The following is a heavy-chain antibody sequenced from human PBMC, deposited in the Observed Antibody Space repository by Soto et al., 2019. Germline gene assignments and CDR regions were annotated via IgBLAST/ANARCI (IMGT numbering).Heavy chain of an antibody. D-gene: IGHD2-15*01. CDR2: ISWDGGGI. CDR3: AKDPSPQCCSGACWHFT. J-gene: IGHJ4*02. CDR1: GFTFDDYA. V-gene: IGHV3-9*01. Sequence: PGGSLRLSCAASGFTFDDYAMHWVRQAPGKGLEWVSVISWDGGGIGYADSVKGRFTISRDNAKNTLYLQMTSLRAEDTAVYYCAKDPSPQCCSGACWHFTWGQGTLVTVSS.